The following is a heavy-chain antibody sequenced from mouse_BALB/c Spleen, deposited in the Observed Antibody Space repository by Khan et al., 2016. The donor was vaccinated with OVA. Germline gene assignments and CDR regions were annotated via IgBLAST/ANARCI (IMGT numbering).Heavy chain of an antibody. CDR2: INTYTGEP. J-gene: IGHJ4*01. CDR3: ARAPFISYTRDH. V-gene: IGHV9-3-1*01. CDR1: GYTFTNYG. Sequence: LVESGPELKKPGETVKISCKASGYTFTNYGMNWVKQPPGKALKWMGWINTYTGEPTYADDFKGRFAFSLETSASTAYLQINNLKNEDTATYVYARAPFISYTRDHWGQGTSVTVSS. D-gene: IGHD1-2*01.